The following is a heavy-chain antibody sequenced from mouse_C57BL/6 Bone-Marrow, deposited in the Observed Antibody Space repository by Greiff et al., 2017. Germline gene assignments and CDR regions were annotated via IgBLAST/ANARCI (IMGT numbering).Heavy chain of an antibody. D-gene: IGHD2-2*01. V-gene: IGHV1-82*01. Sequence: QVTLKVSGPELVKPGASVKISCKASGYAFSSSWMNWVKQRPGKGLEWIGRIYPGDGDTNYNGKFKGKATLTADKSSSTAYMQLSSLTSEDSAVYFCARVGVWLRRDYWGQGTTLTVSS. CDR2: IYPGDGDT. CDR1: GYAFSSSW. J-gene: IGHJ2*01. CDR3: ARVGVWLRRDY.